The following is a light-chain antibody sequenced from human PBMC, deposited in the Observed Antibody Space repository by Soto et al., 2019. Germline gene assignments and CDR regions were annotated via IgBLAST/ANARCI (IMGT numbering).Light chain of an antibody. Sequence: DIQMTQSPSSLSASVGDRVTITCQASRDIGKYLNWLQEKPGKAPKLLIYDASNLQTGVTSRFSGSGSGTDFTFTISSLQPEDFATYYCQRYDSLPPTFGQGTRLEIK. CDR3: QRYDSLPPT. CDR1: RDIGKY. CDR2: DAS. J-gene: IGKJ5*01. V-gene: IGKV1-33*01.